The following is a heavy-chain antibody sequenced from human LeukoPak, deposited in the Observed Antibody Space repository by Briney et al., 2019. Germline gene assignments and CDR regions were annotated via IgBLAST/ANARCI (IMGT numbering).Heavy chain of an antibody. Sequence: GGSLRLSCAASGFTFSSYAMHWVRQAPGKGLEWVAVISYDGSNKYYADSVKGRFTISRDNSKNTLHLQMNSLRAEDTAVYYCAGVVYIVVVADAFDIWGQGTMVTVSS. CDR1: GFTFSSYA. V-gene: IGHV3-30*04. CDR3: AGVVYIVVVADAFDI. J-gene: IGHJ3*02. CDR2: ISYDGSNK. D-gene: IGHD2-15*01.